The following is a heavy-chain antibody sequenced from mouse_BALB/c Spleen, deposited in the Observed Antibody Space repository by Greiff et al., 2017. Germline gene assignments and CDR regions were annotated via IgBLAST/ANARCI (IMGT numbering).Heavy chain of an antibody. D-gene: IGHD2-4*01. J-gene: IGHJ4*01. V-gene: IGHV1-54*01. CDR2: INPGSGGT. CDR3: ERSPMITTWGYAMDY. Sequence: QVQLQQSGAELVRPGTSVKVSCKASGYAFTNYLIEWVKQRPGQGLEWIGVINPGSGGTNYNEKFKGKATLTADKSSSTAYMQLSSLTSDDSAVYFGERSPMITTWGYAMDYWGQGTSVTVSS. CDR1: GYAFTNYL.